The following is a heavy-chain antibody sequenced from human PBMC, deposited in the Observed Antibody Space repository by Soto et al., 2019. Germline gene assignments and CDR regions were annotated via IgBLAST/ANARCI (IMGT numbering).Heavy chain of an antibody. J-gene: IGHJ6*02. CDR3: ARSQGSSTSLEIYYYYYYGMDV. CDR1: GGTFSSYA. D-gene: IGHD2-2*01. Sequence: QVQLVQSGAEVKKPGSSVKVSCKASGGTFSSYAISWVRQAPGQGLEWMGGINPISGTANSAQKFQGRVTITADESTSTVSMELSSLRSEDTAVYFCARSQGSSTSLEIYYYYYYGMDVWGQGTTVTVSS. V-gene: IGHV1-69*01. CDR2: INPISGTA.